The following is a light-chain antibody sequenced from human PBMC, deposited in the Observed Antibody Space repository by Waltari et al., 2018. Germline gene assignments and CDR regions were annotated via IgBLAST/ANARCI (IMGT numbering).Light chain of an antibody. CDR3: QSFDASLGYV. CDR2: ANN. J-gene: IGLJ1*01. Sequence: QSVLTQPPSMSGAPGQRVTIPCTGRSPNIGAHYDVHWYPQLPEPSPKPLIYANNNRPSEVPDRFSASKSGTSAFLAIAGLQPEDEADYYCQSFDASLGYVFGTGTRVTVL. V-gene: IGLV1-40*01. CDR1: SPNIGAHYD.